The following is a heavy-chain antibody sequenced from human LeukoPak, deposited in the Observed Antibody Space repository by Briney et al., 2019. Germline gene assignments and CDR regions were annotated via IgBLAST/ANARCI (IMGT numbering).Heavy chain of an antibody. J-gene: IGHJ4*02. CDR2: ISPSDGNT. CDR3: AKDSSVPYGITD. V-gene: IGHV3-23*01. Sequence: GGSLRLSCAASGFTFSKYAMSWVRQAPGKGLEWVSAISPSDGNTFYAASVKGRFTISRDNSKNTLSLQMNSLRAEDTALYYCAKDSSVPYGITDWGQGTLVIVSS. D-gene: IGHD4-17*01. CDR1: GFTFSKYA.